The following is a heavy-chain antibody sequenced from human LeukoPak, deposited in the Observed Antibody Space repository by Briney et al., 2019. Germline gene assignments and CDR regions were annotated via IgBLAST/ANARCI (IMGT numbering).Heavy chain of an antibody. V-gene: IGHV4-34*01. D-gene: IGHD6-6*01. CDR3: ARGLRIAARPAALGY. Sequence: SETLSLTCAVYGGSFSNFYWTWIRQPPGKGLEWIGEINHSGSTNYNPSLKSRVTISVDTSKNQFSLKLSSVTAADTAVYYCARGLRIAARPAALGYWGQGTLVTVSS. J-gene: IGHJ4*02. CDR1: GGSFSNFY. CDR2: INHSGST.